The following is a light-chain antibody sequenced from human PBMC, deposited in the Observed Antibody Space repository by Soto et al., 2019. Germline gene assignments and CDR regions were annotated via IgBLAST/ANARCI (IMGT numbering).Light chain of an antibody. V-gene: IGLV1-47*01. CDR1: SSNIGSNY. CDR2: RNN. J-gene: IGLJ3*02. CDR3: AAWDDSLSAPWV. Sequence: QSVLTQPPSASGTPGQWVTISCSGSSSNIGSNYVYWYQQLPGTAPKLLIYRNNQRPSGVPDRFSGSKSGTSASLAISGLRSEDEADYYCAAWDDSLSAPWVFGGGTKVTVL.